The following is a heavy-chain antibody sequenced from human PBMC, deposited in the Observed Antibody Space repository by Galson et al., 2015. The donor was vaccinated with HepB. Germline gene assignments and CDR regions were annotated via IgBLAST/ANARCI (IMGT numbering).Heavy chain of an antibody. CDR3: AISPGRQQPVPGDY. V-gene: IGHV4-4*02. D-gene: IGHD6-6*01. CDR1: GGSISSSNW. CDR2: IYHSGST. Sequence: SETLSLTCAVSGGSISSSNWWSWVRQPPGKGLEWIGEIYHSGSTNYNPSLKSRVTISVDKSKNQFSLKLSSVTAADTAVYYCAISPGRQQPVPGDYWGQGTLVTVSS. J-gene: IGHJ4*02.